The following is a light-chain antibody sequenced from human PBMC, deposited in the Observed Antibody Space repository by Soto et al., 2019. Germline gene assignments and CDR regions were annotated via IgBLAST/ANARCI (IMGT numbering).Light chain of an antibody. Sequence: EIVLTQSPSTLSLSPGATATLSCRASQSVGTYLGWYQHNPGQAPRLRIYDVTNRATGIPARFSVSGSGTDFTLTICSPEPDDFAGYYAEQRYNWPSTFDQGTKLEIK. J-gene: IGKJ2*02. V-gene: IGKV3-11*01. CDR1: QSVGTY. CDR2: DVT. CDR3: EQRYNWPST.